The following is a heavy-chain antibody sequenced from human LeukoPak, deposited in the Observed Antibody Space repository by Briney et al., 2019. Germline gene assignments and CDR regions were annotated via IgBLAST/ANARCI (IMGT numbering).Heavy chain of an antibody. V-gene: IGHV3-23*01. CDR2: ISGSGGST. J-gene: IGHJ4*02. Sequence: GGGLRLACSASGFTFRCYAMSRGRQAPAKGLEWVSAISGSGGSTYYADYVKGRFTISSDNSKTTLYLQMNSLRAEDTAVYSCASASAAYIAMPWDFDYWGQGTLVTVSS. CDR3: ASASAAYIAMPWDFDY. CDR1: GFTFRCYA. D-gene: IGHD6-25*01.